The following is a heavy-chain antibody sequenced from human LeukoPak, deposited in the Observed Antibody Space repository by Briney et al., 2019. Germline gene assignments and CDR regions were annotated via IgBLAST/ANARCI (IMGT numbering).Heavy chain of an antibody. CDR3: ARALCSSTSCYVRPHYYYYYYMDV. D-gene: IGHD2-2*01. V-gene: IGHV1-8*01. Sequence: ASVKVSCKASGYTLTSYDINWVRQATGQGLEWMGWMNPNSGNTGYAQKFQGRVTMTRNTSISTAYMELSSLRSEDTAVYYCARALCSSTSCYVRPHYYYYYYMDVWGKGTTVTVSS. J-gene: IGHJ6*03. CDR2: MNPNSGNT. CDR1: GYTLTSYD.